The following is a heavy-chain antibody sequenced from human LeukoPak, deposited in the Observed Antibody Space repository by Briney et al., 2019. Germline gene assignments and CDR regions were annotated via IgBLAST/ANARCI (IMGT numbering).Heavy chain of an antibody. Sequence: QPGGSLLLSCAASGFTFSSYAMSWVRQAPGKGLEWVSAISGSGGRTYYADSGKGRLTISRDNSKNTRTQKKKNLRAEDTAVYYCAKDAPVNIVVVPAANSWGQGTLVTVSS. CDR1: GFTFSSYA. V-gene: IGHV3-23*01. D-gene: IGHD2-2*01. CDR3: AKDAPVNIVVVPAANS. J-gene: IGHJ4*02. CDR2: ISGSGGRT.